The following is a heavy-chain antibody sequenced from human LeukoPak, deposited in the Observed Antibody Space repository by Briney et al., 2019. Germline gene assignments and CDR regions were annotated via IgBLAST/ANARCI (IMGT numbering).Heavy chain of an antibody. CDR2: VYYIGTT. CDR3: ARLGSKYGADAFDI. CDR1: GFTFNNYA. Sequence: GSLRLSCTASGFTFNNYAMSWIRRPPGRGLEYIGFVYYIGTTSYNPSLKSRVTISLDTSKNQFSLNLRYVTAADTAVYYCARLGSKYGADAFDIWGQGTMVSVSS. J-gene: IGHJ3*02. D-gene: IGHD4/OR15-4a*01. V-gene: IGHV4-59*12.